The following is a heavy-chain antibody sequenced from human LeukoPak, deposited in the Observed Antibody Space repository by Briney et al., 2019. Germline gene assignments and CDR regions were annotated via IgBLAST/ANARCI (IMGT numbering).Heavy chain of an antibody. CDR1: GYTVTGYY. CDR3: ARDQGRYCSGASCYEEFDP. D-gene: IGHD2-15*01. CDR2: INPNSGGT. Sequence: ASVKVSCKASGYTVTGYYMHWVRQAPGQGLEWMGWINPNSGGTNYAQKFQGRVTMTRDTSISTAYMELSRLRSDDTAVCYCARDQGRYCSGASCYEEFDPWGQGTLVTVSS. V-gene: IGHV1-2*02. J-gene: IGHJ5*02.